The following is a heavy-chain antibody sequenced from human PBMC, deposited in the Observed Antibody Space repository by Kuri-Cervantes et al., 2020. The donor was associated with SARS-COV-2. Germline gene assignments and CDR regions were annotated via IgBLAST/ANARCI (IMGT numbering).Heavy chain of an antibody. V-gene: IGHV4-59*01. CDR3: ARDRPDYDFWSGYYYDAFDI. D-gene: IGHD3-3*01. CDR2: IYYGGST. CDR1: GGSISSYY. Sequence: ESLKISCTVSGGSISSYYWSWIRQPPGKGLEWIGYIYYGGSTNYNPSLKSRVTISVDTSKNQFSLKLSSVTAADTAVYYCARDRPDYDFWSGYYYDAFDIWGQGTMVTVSS. J-gene: IGHJ3*02.